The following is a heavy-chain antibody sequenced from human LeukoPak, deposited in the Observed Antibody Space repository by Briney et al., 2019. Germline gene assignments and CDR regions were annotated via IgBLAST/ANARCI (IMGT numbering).Heavy chain of an antibody. J-gene: IGHJ4*02. CDR1: HYTYTTSV. CDR2: ISAYNGNT. D-gene: IGHD2-15*01. CDR3: ARDLIGLGYYFDY. V-gene: IGHV1-18*01. Sequence: GTSVKVSYNPFHYTYTTSVTSSVRQSPGHQLECLGWISAYNGNTNYAQKLPGRVTITTDTSTSTAYMELRSLISDDTAVYYCARDLIGLGYYFDYWGQGTLVTVSS.